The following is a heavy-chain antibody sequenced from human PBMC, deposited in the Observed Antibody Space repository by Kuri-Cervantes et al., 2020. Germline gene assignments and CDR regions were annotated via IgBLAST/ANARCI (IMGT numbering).Heavy chain of an antibody. Sequence: SETLSLTCTVSGGSISSSSYYWGWIRQPPGKGLEWIGYIYYSGSTYYNPSLKSRVTISVDTSKNQFSLKLSSVTAADTAVYYCATGQHGCSSTSCHAFDNWGQGTMVTVSS. D-gene: IGHD2-2*01. CDR2: IYYSGST. CDR3: ATGQHGCSSTSCHAFDN. V-gene: IGHV4-31*03. CDR1: GGSISSSSYY. J-gene: IGHJ3*02.